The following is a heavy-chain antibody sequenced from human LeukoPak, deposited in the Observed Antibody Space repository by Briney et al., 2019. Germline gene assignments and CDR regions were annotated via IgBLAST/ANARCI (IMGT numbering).Heavy chain of an antibody. J-gene: IGHJ4*02. CDR1: GFTFSSYG. CDR3: AKLPVEDY. D-gene: IGHD5-24*01. V-gene: IGHV3-30*02. CDR2: IRHDGSNK. Sequence: GGSLRLSCAASGFTFSSYGIHWVRQAPGKGLEWVAFIRHDGSNKYYADSVKGRFTISRDNSKNTLYLQMNSLRAEDTAVYYCAKLPVEDYWGQGTLVTVSS.